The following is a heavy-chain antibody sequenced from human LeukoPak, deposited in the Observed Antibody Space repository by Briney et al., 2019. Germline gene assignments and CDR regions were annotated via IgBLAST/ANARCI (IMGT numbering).Heavy chain of an antibody. Sequence: GGSLRLSCAASGFTFSSYAMSWVRQAPGKGLEWVSAISGSGGSTYYADSVKGRFTISRDNSKNTLYLQMNSLRAEDTAVYYCAKGEGDIVVVVAATDFDYWGQGTLVTVSS. CDR2: ISGSGGST. D-gene: IGHD2-15*01. J-gene: IGHJ4*02. V-gene: IGHV3-23*01. CDR1: GFTFSSYA. CDR3: AKGEGDIVVVVAATDFDY.